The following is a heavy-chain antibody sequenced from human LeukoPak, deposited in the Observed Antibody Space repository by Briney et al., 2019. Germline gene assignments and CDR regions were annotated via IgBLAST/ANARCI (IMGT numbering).Heavy chain of an antibody. J-gene: IGHJ4*02. CDR2: MNPNSGNT. D-gene: IGHD3-22*01. CDR3: ARVGYDSSGYSFDY. V-gene: IGHV1-8*03. Sequence: ASVKVSCKASGYTFTSYDINWVRQATGQGVEGMGWMNPNSGNTGYAQKFQGRVTITRNTSISTAYMELSSLRSEDTAVYYCARVGYDSSGYSFDYWGQGTLVTVSS. CDR1: GYTFTSYD.